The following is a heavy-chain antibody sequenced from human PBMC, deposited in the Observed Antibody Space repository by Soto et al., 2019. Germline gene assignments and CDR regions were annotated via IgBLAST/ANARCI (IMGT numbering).Heavy chain of an antibody. CDR2: ISYSGST. V-gene: IGHV4-30-4*01. J-gene: IGHJ4*02. CDR1: GVSISSGNYY. D-gene: IGHD1-7*01. CDR3: ATMGTPATGLYYFDY. Sequence: SETLSLTCTVSGVSISSGNYYWSWIRQPPGKGLEWIGFISYSGSTYYSASLQSRVTMSVDTSKNQFSLNLSFVTAADTAVYYCATMGTPATGLYYFDYWGQGTLVTVSS.